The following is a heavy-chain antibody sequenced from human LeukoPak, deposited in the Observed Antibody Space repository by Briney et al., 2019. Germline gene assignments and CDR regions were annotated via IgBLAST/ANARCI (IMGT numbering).Heavy chain of an antibody. D-gene: IGHD5-24*01. CDR3: AREFGHNRWYFDY. CDR2: VSADGRTQ. Sequence: GGSLRLSCAASGFTFRTYSIHWVRQAPGKGLEWVTVVSADGRTQLYSDSVKGRFTVSRDNSLNTLHLQMNSLKTEDTAVYYCAREFGHNRWYFDYWGQGTLVTVSS. CDR1: GFTFRTYS. V-gene: IGHV3-30*03. J-gene: IGHJ4*02.